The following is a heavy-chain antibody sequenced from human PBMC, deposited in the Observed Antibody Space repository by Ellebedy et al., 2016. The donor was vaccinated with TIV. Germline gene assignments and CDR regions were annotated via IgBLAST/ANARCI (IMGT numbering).Heavy chain of an antibody. V-gene: IGHV4-38-2*02. CDR3: ARDVFDFLTAYGGWFDP. D-gene: IGHD3-9*01. CDR2: IYQSGST. Sequence: GSLRLSCTVSGYSITNSNYWGWIRQPLGKGLEWIGSIYQSGSTYYNSSLKSRVTISVDTSKSQFSLKLNSVTAADTAVYHCARDVFDFLTAYGGWFDPWGQGTQVTVSS. CDR1: GYSITNSNY. J-gene: IGHJ5*02.